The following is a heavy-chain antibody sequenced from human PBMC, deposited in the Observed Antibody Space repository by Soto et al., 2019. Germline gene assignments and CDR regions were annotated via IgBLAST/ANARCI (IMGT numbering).Heavy chain of an antibody. Sequence: GESLKISCAASGYRFTSSWITWVRHIPGKVLEWMATIDPTNSNINYNPSFRGHVTLSVDKSASTAYLEWISLRASDTAIYYCGKLRGIGGGGDYWGQGXLVTVYS. J-gene: IGHJ4*03. CDR1: GYRFTSSW. CDR3: GKLRGIGGGGDY. D-gene: IGHD3-16*01. V-gene: IGHV5-10-1*01. CDR2: IDPTNSNI.